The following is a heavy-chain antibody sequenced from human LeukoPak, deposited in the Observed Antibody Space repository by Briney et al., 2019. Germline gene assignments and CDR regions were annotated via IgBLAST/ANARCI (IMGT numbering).Heavy chain of an antibody. D-gene: IGHD3-22*01. V-gene: IGHV3-30*18. Sequence: RAGGSLRLSCAASGFTFSSYGMHWVRQAPGKGLEWVAVISYDGSNKYYADSVKGRFTISRDNSKNTLYLQMNSLRAEDTAVYYCAKDVRRYYDSRGPLDYWGQGTLVTVSS. CDR1: GFTFSSYG. CDR2: ISYDGSNK. J-gene: IGHJ4*02. CDR3: AKDVRRYYDSRGPLDY.